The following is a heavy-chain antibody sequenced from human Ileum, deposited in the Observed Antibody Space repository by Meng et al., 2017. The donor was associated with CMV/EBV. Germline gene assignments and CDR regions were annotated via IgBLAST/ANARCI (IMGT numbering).Heavy chain of an antibody. Sequence: ASGFTFSSYAMSWVRQAPGKGLEWVSTISDRGKNTYYADSVKGRFIISRDNSKNTLYLQMNSLRAEDTVVYYCAKSSSSWHHRAFDYWGQGTLVTVSS. J-gene: IGHJ4*02. V-gene: IGHV3-23*01. CDR3: AKSSSSWHHRAFDY. CDR1: GFTFSSYA. CDR2: ISDRGKNT. D-gene: IGHD6-13*01.